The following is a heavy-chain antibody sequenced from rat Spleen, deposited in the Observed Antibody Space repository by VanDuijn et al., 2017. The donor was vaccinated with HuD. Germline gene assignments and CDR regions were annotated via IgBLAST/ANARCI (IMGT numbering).Heavy chain of an antibody. D-gene: IGHD1-1*01. V-gene: IGHV5-29*01. CDR2: ISYDGSST. CDR3: TRGGITTVVMDYFDY. Sequence: EVQLVESDGGLVQPGRSLKLSCAASGFTFSNYGMHWIRQAPTKGLEWVASISYDGSSTYHRDSVKGRFTISRDNAKSTLYLQMDSLRSEDTATYYCTRGGITTVVMDYFDYWGQGVMVTVSS. J-gene: IGHJ2*01. CDR1: GFTFSNYG.